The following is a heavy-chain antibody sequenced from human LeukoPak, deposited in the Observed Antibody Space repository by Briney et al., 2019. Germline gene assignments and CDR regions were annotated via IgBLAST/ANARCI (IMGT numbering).Heavy chain of an antibody. CDR2: INHGGST. Sequence: SETLSLTCAVYGGSSSGYYWSWIRQPPGKGLERIGEINHGGSTNYNPSLKSRVTTSVDTSKNQFSLKLNSVTAADTAVYYCARGADSNTHYFDYWGQGTLVTVSS. V-gene: IGHV4-34*01. J-gene: IGHJ4*02. D-gene: IGHD4-11*01. CDR3: ARGADSNTHYFDY. CDR1: GGSSSGYY.